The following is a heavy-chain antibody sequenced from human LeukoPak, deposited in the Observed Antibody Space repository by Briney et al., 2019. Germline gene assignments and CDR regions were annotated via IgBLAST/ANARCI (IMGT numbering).Heavy chain of an antibody. D-gene: IGHD3-22*01. CDR1: GFSVSRHY. V-gene: IGHV3-66*01. J-gene: IGHJ4*02. CDR2: IDSGGST. CDR3: ARVPADSSGYYLLFHFDY. Sequence: GSLRLSCAASGFSVSRHYMNWVRQAPGKGLEWVSVIDSGGSTYYADSVKGRFTISRDISTNTLYLQMNSLRAEDTAVYYCARVPADSSGYYLLFHFDYWGQGTLVTVSS.